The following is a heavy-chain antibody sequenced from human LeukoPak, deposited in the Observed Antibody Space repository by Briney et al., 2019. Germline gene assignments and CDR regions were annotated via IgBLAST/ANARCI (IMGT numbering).Heavy chain of an antibody. J-gene: IGHJ4*02. Sequence: PGGSLRLSCAASGFTFSSYSMNWVRQAPGKGLEWVSSISSSSSYIYYADSVKGRFTISRENAKNSLYLQMNSLRAEDTAVYYCASEYSSSSVGGEWGQGTLVTVSS. CDR3: ASEYSSSSVGGE. CDR1: GFTFSSYS. D-gene: IGHD6-6*01. V-gene: IGHV3-21*01. CDR2: ISSSSSYI.